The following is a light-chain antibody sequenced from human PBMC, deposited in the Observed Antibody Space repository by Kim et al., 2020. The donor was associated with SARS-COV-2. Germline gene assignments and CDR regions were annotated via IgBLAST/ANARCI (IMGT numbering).Light chain of an antibody. CDR3: LQDYTYPWT. J-gene: IGKJ1*01. CDR2: GSS. CDR1: HDIKND. V-gene: IGKV1-6*01. Sequence: ASVGDGVTITCRASHDIKNDLGWYQQKPGKAPKILIYGSSTLQSGVPSRFSGSGSGTDFTLTISSLQPEDFATYYCLQDYTYPWTFGQGTKVDIK.